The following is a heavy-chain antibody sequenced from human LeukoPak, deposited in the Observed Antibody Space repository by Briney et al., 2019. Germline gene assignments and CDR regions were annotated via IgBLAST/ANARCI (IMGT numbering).Heavy chain of an antibody. J-gene: IGHJ4*02. CDR1: GYIFTSYG. CDR2: INVYNGNI. V-gene: IGHV1-18*01. Sequence: ASVKVSCKASGYIFTSYGITWVRQAPGQGLEWMGWINVYNGNIKNAQKLQGRVTMTTDTSTSTAYMELRSLRSDDTAVYNCARAKSTPGGSYYFDYWGQGTLVTVSS. D-gene: IGHD3-16*01. CDR3: ARAKSTPGGSYYFDY.